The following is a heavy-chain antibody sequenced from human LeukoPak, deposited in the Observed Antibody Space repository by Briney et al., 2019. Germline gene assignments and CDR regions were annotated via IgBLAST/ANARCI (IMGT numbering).Heavy chain of an antibody. Sequence: GGSLRLSCAASGFTFSSFNMNWVRQAPGKGLVWVSSINSDGSSTSYADSVRGRFTISRDNAKNTLYLQMNSLRAEDTAVFYCARAEYYYDSSGYYPRYYNYYYMDVWGKGTTVTVSS. J-gene: IGHJ6*03. CDR3: ARAEYYYDSSGYYPRYYNYYYMDV. D-gene: IGHD3-22*01. CDR2: INSDGSST. CDR1: GFTFSSFN. V-gene: IGHV3-74*01.